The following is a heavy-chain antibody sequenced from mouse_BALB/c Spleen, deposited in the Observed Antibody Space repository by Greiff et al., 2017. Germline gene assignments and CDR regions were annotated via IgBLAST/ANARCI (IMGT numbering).Heavy chain of an antibody. CDR1: GYTFSSYW. Sequence: VHLVESGAELMKPGASVKISCKATGYTFSSYWIEWVKQRPGHGLEWIGEILPGSGSTNYNEKFKGKATFTADTSSNTAYMQLSSLTSEDSAVYYCASYYGNYYYAMDYWGQGTSVTVSS. CDR2: ILPGSGST. V-gene: IGHV1-9*01. D-gene: IGHD2-1*01. J-gene: IGHJ4*01. CDR3: ASYYGNYYYAMDY.